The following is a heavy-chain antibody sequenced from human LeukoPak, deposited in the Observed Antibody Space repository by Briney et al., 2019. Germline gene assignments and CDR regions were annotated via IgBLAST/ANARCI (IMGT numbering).Heavy chain of an antibody. J-gene: IGHJ4*02. CDR1: GYRFTSYW. CDR3: ARLPGRDFFDY. V-gene: IGHV5-51*01. CDR2: IYPGDSDT. D-gene: IGHD1-26*01. Sequence: GESLQISCKGSGYRFTSYWIGWVRPLPGKGLEWMGIIYPGDSDTRYSPSFQGQVTISADKSISTAYLQWSSLKASDTAMYYCARLPGRDFFDYWGEGTLVTVSS.